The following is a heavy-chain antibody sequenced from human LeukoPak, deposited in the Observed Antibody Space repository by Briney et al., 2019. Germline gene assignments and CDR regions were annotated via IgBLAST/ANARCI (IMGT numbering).Heavy chain of an antibody. CDR3: ARDRMAAAGRVFDY. J-gene: IGHJ4*02. CDR2: IYYSGST. Sequence: PLETLSLTCTVSGGSISTYYWSWIRQPPGKGLEWIGYIYYSGSTDYNPSLKSRLTISVDTPKNQFSLKLSSVTAADTAVYYCARDRMAAAGRVFDYWGQGTLVTVSS. CDR1: GGSISTYY. D-gene: IGHD6-13*01. V-gene: IGHV4-59*01.